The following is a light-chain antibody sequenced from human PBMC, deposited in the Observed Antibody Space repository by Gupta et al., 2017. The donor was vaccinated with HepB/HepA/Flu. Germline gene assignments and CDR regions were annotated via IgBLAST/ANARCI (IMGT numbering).Light chain of an antibody. CDR1: QSVRSY. CDR2: AAS. CDR3: LQCCTWPWT. V-gene: IGKV3-11*01. J-gene: IGKJ1*01. Sequence: EIVLTQSPATLSLSPGERATLSCTASQSVRSYLAWYQQKPGQAPSLLIYAASDRAAGIPARFSGSGSGTDFSLTISSLEPEDFALYYCLQCCTWPWTFGQGTKVEVK.